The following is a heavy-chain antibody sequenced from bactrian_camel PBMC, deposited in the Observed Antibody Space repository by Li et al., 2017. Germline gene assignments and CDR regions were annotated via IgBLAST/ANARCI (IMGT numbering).Heavy chain of an antibody. D-gene: IGHD5*01. Sequence: HVQLVESGGGSVQAGGSLRLSCAASGYTFWVRQAPGKGLEWVSLISSSGGSTLYADSVRGRSTISRDNAKKTLYLQLNSLKTEDTAMYYCAKDLGDGLVRAGYEYDTWGQGTQVTVS. CDR1: GYTF. CDR3: AKDLGDGLVRAGYEYDT. J-gene: IGHJ4*01. V-gene: IGHV3S1*01. CDR2: ISSSGGST.